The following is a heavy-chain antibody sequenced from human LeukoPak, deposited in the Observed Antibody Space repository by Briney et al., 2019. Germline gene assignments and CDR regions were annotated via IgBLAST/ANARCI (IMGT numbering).Heavy chain of an antibody. CDR3: ARIGMENFYDL. V-gene: IGHV3-64*02. D-gene: IGHD2/OR15-2a*01. CDR1: GFTLSGFS. Sequence: PGGSLRLSCAASGFTLSGFSMHWIRQAPGRGLEYVSAINGNGDKTFYTDSVRGRFTIFRDNSKNTLFLQMGSLRGEDTALYFCARIGMENFYDLWGQGTLVTVSS. CDR2: INGNGDKT. J-gene: IGHJ5*02.